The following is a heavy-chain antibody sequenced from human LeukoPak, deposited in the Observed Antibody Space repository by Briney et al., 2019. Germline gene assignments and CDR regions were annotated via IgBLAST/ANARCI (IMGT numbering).Heavy chain of an antibody. V-gene: IGHV4-4*07. CDR2: IYSTGTT. J-gene: IGHJ4*02. CDR1: GGSISNYY. D-gene: IGHD2-15*01. CDR3: ARVVAATHFDY. Sequence: SETLSLTCTVSGGSISNYYWSWIRQPAGKGLEWIGRIYSTGTTNYNPSLKSRVTMSVDTSKNQFSLKLSSVTAAVTAVYYCARVVAATHFDYWGQGTLVTVSS.